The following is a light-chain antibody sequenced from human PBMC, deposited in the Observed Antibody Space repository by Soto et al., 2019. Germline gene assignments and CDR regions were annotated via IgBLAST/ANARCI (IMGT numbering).Light chain of an antibody. CDR3: QQYKSYSGT. CDR2: GAS. CDR1: QSISSW. J-gene: IGKJ2*01. Sequence: DIQMTQSPSTLSASVGDRVTITCRASQSISSWLAWYQQKPGKAPKLLIYGASSLESGVPSRFSGSGSGTEFTLTISSLQPDDFATYYCQQYKSYSGTFGQRTKLEIK. V-gene: IGKV1-5*01.